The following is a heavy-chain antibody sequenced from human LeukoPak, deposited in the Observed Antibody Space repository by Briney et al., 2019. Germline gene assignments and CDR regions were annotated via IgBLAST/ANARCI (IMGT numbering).Heavy chain of an antibody. CDR2: INTDGSST. V-gene: IGHV3-74*01. D-gene: IGHD4-17*01. J-gene: IGHJ5*02. CDR3: ARGVNGDSRFDP. CDR1: GFTFSGYW. Sequence: GGSLRLSCAASGFTFSGYWMHWVRQAPGKGLVWVSRINTDGSSTTYADSVKGRFTISRDNAKNTLYLQMNSLRAEDTAVYYCARGVNGDSRFDPWGQGALVTVSS.